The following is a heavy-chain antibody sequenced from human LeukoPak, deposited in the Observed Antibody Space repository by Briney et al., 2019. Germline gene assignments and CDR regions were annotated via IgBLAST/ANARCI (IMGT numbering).Heavy chain of an antibody. V-gene: IGHV4-34*01. CDR1: GGSFSGYY. J-gene: IGHJ4*02. D-gene: IGHD3-10*01. CDR2: INHSGST. CDR3: ARGARNLWFGEPYYFDY. Sequence: SETLSLTCAVYGGSFSGYYWSWIRQPPGKGLEWIGEINHSGSTNYNPCLKSRVTISVDTSKNQFSLKLSSVTAADTAVYYCARGARNLWFGEPYYFDYWGQGTLVTVSS.